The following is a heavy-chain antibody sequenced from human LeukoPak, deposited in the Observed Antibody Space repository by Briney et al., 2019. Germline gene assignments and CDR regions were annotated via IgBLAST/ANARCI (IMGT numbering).Heavy chain of an antibody. CDR3: AKYENGGIDY. J-gene: IGHJ4*02. D-gene: IGHD4-23*01. V-gene: IGHV3-23*01. CDR2: IRGSGSDT. Sequence: GGSLRLSCAASSFTFRNYAMSWVRQAPGKGLEWISAIRGSGSDTFYADSVKGRFTVARDNSKNTVYLQMSSLRADDTAVYYCAKYENGGIDYWGQGTLVTVFS. CDR1: SFTFRNYA.